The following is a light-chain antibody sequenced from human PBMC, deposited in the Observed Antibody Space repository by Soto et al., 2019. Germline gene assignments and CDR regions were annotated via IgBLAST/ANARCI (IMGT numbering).Light chain of an antibody. V-gene: IGKV3-20*01. CDR1: QSVSSSY. CDR3: QGYGISLFT. J-gene: IGKJ3*01. CDR2: GAS. Sequence: EIVLKQSPGTLFLSPGERATLSCRASQSVSSSYLAWYQQKPGQAPRLLIYGASSRATGIPDRFSGSGSVRDFALTIGRLEPEDVAVYYCQGYGISLFTLDPGSKVDIK.